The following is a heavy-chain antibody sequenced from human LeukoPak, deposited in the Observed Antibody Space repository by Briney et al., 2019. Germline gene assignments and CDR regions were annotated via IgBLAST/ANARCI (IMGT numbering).Heavy chain of an antibody. CDR1: DYTFSSYG. J-gene: IGHJ4*02. CDR2: ISPYNGNS. D-gene: IGHD6-13*01. CDR3: AREMYSSSWYLDY. Sequence: ASVKVFCKASDYTFSSYGISWVRQAPGQGLEWMGWISPYNGNSNYAQKFQGRVTMTTDTSTNTAYMELRSLRTDDTAVYYCAREMYSSSWYLDYWGQGTLVTVSS. V-gene: IGHV1-18*01.